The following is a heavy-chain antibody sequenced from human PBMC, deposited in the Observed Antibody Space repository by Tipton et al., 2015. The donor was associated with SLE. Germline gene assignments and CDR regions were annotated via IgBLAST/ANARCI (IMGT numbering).Heavy chain of an antibody. D-gene: IGHD2-21*02. CDR2: ISTYNGNT. Sequence: QSGPEVKKAGASMKASCKASGYTFGNYGISWVRQAPGQGLEWMGWISTYNGNTNSAQKLQGRVTMTTDTSTSTAYMELRSLRSDDTAVYYCARGRMTRYGFDIWGQGTMVTVSS. J-gene: IGHJ3*02. V-gene: IGHV1-18*01. CDR3: ARGRMTRYGFDI. CDR1: GYTFGNYG.